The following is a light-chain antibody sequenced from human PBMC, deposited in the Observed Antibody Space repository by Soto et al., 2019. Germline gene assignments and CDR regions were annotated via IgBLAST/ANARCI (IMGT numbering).Light chain of an antibody. J-gene: IGKJ2*01. CDR1: QTVASN. CDR3: QQYHHWPAQYP. V-gene: IGKV3-15*01. Sequence: EIVMTQSPAPLSVSPGERATLSCRASQTVASNIAWYQQKPGQAPRLLIHGASTRATGVSARFSGTGSGTQFTLPLSSLQSEDFALYYCQQYHHWPAQYPFGPGTSLQIK. CDR2: GAS.